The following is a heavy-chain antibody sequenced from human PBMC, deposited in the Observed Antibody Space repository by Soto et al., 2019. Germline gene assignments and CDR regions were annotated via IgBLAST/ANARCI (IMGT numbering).Heavy chain of an antibody. D-gene: IGHD3-3*01. V-gene: IGHV4-39*01. CDR3: ARQRENYDFWSGYFHWYFDL. CDR2: IYYSGST. J-gene: IGHJ2*01. CDR1: GGSISSSSYY. Sequence: PSETLSLTCTVSGGSISSSSYYWGWIRQPPGKGLEWIGSIYYSGSTYYNPSLKSRVTISVDTSKNQFSLKLSSVTAADTAVYYCARQRENYDFWSGYFHWYFDLWGRGTLVTVSS.